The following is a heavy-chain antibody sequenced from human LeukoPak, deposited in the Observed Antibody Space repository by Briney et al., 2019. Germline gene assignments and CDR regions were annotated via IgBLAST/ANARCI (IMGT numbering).Heavy chain of an antibody. CDR1: GASISSYY. J-gene: IGHJ4*02. V-gene: IGHV4-59*08. D-gene: IGHD3-10*01. CDR3: GTSSHSGSYRAH. Sequence: SETLSLTCSVSGASISSYYWNWIRQPPGKGLEWIGYDHDSGDSSYNPSLKSRVTISMDTSKNQFFLHLTSVTAADTAVYYCGTSSHSGSYRAHWGQGTLVTVS. CDR2: DHDSGDS.